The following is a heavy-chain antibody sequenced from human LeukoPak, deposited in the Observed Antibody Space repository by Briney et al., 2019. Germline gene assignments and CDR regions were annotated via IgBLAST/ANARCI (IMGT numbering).Heavy chain of an antibody. CDR3: ARTTYYYDSNGLSSY. Sequence: ASVKVSCKASGYTFTSYGISWVRQAPGQGLEWMGWISAYNGNTNYAQKLQGRVTMTTDTSTSTAYMELRSLRSDDTAVYYCARTTYYYDSNGLSSYWGQGTLVTVSS. V-gene: IGHV1-18*01. CDR1: GYTFTSYG. D-gene: IGHD3-22*01. CDR2: ISAYNGNT. J-gene: IGHJ4*02.